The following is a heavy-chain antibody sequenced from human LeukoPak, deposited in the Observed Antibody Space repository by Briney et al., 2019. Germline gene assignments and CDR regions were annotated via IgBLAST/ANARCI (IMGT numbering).Heavy chain of an antibody. CDR2: IQYDGSKK. CDR3: AKDIGSYYDY. D-gene: IGHD3-10*01. Sequence: GGSLRLSCAASGFTFSNYGMHWVRQAPGKGLEWVTFIQYDGSKKYYADSVKGRFTISRDNSKNTLYLEMNSLRAEDTAVYYCAKDIGSYYDYWGQGILVTVSS. J-gene: IGHJ4*02. CDR1: GFTFSNYG. V-gene: IGHV3-30*02.